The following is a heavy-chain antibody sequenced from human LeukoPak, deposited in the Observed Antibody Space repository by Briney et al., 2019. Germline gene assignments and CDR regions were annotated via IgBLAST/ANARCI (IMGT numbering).Heavy chain of an antibody. CDR3: ARGHYYDDAFDI. CDR1: GGSISSGGYS. CDR2: IYYSGST. J-gene: IGHJ3*02. D-gene: IGHD3-22*01. Sequence: MASETLSLTCTVSGGSISSGGYSWSWIRQPPGKGLEWIGYIYYSGSTYYNPSLKSRVTISVDTSKNQFSLKLSSVTAADTAVYYCARGHYYDDAFDIWGQGTMVTVSS. V-gene: IGHV4-30-4*07.